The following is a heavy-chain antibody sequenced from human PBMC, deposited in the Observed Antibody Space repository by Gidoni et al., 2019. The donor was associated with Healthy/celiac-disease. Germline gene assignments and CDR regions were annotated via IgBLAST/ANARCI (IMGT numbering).Heavy chain of an antibody. CDR2: IWYDGSNK. V-gene: IGHV3-33*01. CDR3: TRLKRYGMDV. J-gene: IGHJ6*02. Sequence: QGQLVESGGGVVQPGRSLRLSCAASGFAFSSYGMHWVRQAPGKGLEWVAVIWYDGSNKYYADSVKGRFAISRDNSKNTLYLQMNSLRAEDTAVYYCTRLKRYGMDVWGQGTTVTVSS. CDR1: GFAFSSYG.